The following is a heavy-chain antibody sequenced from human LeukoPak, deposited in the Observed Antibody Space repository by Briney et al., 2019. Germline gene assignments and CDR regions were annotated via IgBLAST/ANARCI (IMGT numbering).Heavy chain of an antibody. CDR1: GDSISSANYY. J-gene: IGHJ4*02. CDR2: IYFSGST. Sequence: SETLSLTCTVSGDSISSANYYWGWVCQPPGKGLEWIGSIYFSGSTYYNPSLKSRVTISVETSKVQFSLKLSSVTAADTAVYYCARDSCSSTSCRKKFDNWGQGTLVTVSS. CDR3: ARDSCSSTSCRKKFDN. V-gene: IGHV4-39*07. D-gene: IGHD2-2*01.